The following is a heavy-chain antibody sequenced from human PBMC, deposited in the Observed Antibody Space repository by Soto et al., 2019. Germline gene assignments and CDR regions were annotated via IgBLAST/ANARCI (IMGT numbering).Heavy chain of an antibody. V-gene: IGHV4-59*01. CDR2: IFYSGNT. Sequence: ETLSRTGPVSGASISDYYWSWIRQPPGKGLEWIAYIFYSGNTNYNPSLKSRVAMSVDTSKNQFSLRLSSVTAADTAVYYCATGFAMDVWGQGTKVTVYS. J-gene: IGHJ6*02. D-gene: IGHD3-10*01. CDR1: GASISDYY. CDR3: ATGFAMDV.